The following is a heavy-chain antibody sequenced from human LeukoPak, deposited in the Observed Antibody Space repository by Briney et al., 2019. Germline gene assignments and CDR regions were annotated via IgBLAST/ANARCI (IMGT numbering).Heavy chain of an antibody. CDR2: INSDGSST. CDR1: GFTFSSYW. CDR3: TTAHRDYDILTGYYFVDYFDY. D-gene: IGHD3-9*01. J-gene: IGHJ4*02. Sequence: GGSLRLSCAASGFTFSSYWMHWVRQAPGRGLVWVSRINSDGSSTSYADSVKGRFTISRDNAKNTLYLQMNSLRAEDTAVYYCTTAHRDYDILTGYYFVDYFDYWGQGTLVTVSS. V-gene: IGHV3-74*01.